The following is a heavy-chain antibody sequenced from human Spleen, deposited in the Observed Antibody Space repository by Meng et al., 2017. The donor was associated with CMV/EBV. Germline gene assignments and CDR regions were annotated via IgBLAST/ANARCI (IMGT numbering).Heavy chain of an antibody. V-gene: IGHV1-69*05. CDR2: TIPILHTT. J-gene: IGHJ4*02. Sequence: CTASGYTFTIYDITWVRQATGQGLEWMGGTIPILHTTNYAQKFQGRVTITTDESTSTGYMELSSLRSEDTAVYYCARRVGATNYFDYWGQGTLVTVSS. CDR1: GYTFTIYD. CDR3: ARRVGATNYFDY. D-gene: IGHD1-26*01.